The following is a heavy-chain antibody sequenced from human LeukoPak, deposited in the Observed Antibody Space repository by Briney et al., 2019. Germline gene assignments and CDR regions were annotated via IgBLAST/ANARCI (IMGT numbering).Heavy chain of an antibody. Sequence: PSETLSLTCTVSGGSISSSSYYWGWIRQPPGKGLEWIVSIYYSGSTYDNPSLQCRVTILVAESNTHFSLRLSSLTAADTAVYYCARFGYVETTVATPIKYYFAMDVWGQGTTVTVSS. J-gene: IGHJ6*01. CDR3: ARFGYVETTVATPIKYYFAMDV. CDR2: IYYSGST. D-gene: IGHD4-23*01. CDR1: GGSISSSSYY. V-gene: IGHV4-39*07.